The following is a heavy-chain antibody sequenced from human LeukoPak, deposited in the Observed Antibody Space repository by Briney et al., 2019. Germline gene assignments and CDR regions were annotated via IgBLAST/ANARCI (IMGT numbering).Heavy chain of an antibody. V-gene: IGHV3-48*03. D-gene: IGHD1-26*01. CDR3: ARSGSYHLPYYFDY. J-gene: IGHJ4*02. CDR2: ISSSGGSK. CDR1: GFTFSSYE. Sequence: GGSLRLSCAASGFTFSSYEMNWVRQAPGKGLEWVSYISSSGGSKYYAGSVKGRFTISRDNGKNSLYLQMNSLRAEDTAVYYCARSGSYHLPYYFDYWGQGTLVTVSS.